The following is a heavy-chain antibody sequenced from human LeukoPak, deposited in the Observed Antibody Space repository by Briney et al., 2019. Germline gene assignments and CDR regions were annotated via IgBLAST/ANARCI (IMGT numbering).Heavy chain of an antibody. D-gene: IGHD3-10*01. Sequence: ASVKVSCKASGYTFTGYYMHWVRQAPGQGLEWMGWINPNSGGTNYAQKFQGWDTMTRDTSISTAYMELSRLRSDDTAVYYCARASMVRGVIAKGDWFDPWGQGTLVTVSS. CDR2: INPNSGGT. V-gene: IGHV1-2*04. CDR3: ARASMVRGVIAKGDWFDP. J-gene: IGHJ5*02. CDR1: GYTFTGYY.